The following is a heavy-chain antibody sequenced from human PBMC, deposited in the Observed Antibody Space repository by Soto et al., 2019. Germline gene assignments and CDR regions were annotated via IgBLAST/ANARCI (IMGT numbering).Heavy chain of an antibody. CDR2: ISYDGSNK. D-gene: IGHD3-10*01. J-gene: IGHJ6*02. Sequence: GGSLRLSCAASGFTFSSYAMHWVRQAPGKGLEWVAVISYDGSNKYYADSVKGRFTISRDNSKNTLYLQMNSLRAEDTAVYYCARDQRRGLLWFGELLPKNLPYYYYYGMDVWGQGTTVTVSS. CDR1: GFTFSSYA. CDR3: ARDQRRGLLWFGELLPKNLPYYYYYGMDV. V-gene: IGHV3-30-3*01.